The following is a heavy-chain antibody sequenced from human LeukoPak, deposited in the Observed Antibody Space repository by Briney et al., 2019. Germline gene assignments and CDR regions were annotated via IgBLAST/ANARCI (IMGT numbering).Heavy chain of an antibody. CDR3: ALLDGSGWYCIDN. V-gene: IGHV3-7*03. J-gene: IGHJ4*02. Sequence: GGSLRLSCAASGFTLSTSWMSWVRQAPGKGLQWVAFIRPDGSVEYNVDSVKGRFTISRDNAKSSLYLQMNSLRAEDTAVYYCALLDGSGWYCIDNWGQGPLVPVSS. CDR1: GFTLSTSW. D-gene: IGHD6-19*01. CDR2: IRPDGSVE.